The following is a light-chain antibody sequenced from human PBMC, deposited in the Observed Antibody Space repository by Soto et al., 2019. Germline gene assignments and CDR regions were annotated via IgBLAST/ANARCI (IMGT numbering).Light chain of an antibody. Sequence: EIVLTQSPGTLSLSPGERATLSCRASQSVRSDYLAWYQQKPGQAPRLHIYGASTRATGIPDRFSGSGSGTDFTLTISRLEPEDFALYYCQQYGGSPITFGQGTRLEIK. V-gene: IGKV3-20*01. CDR3: QQYGGSPIT. CDR1: QSVRSDY. CDR2: GAS. J-gene: IGKJ5*01.